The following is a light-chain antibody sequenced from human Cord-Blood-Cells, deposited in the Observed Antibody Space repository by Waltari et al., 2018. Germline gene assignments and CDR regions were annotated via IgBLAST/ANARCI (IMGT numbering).Light chain of an antibody. V-gene: IGLV2-11*01. CDR2: DVS. J-gene: IGLJ1*01. Sequence: QSALTQPRSVSGSPGQSVTISCTGTSSDVGGYNYVSWYQQHPGKAPKLMIYDVSRRPSGGPDRCSGSKAGNTASLTISGLQAEDEADYYCCSYAGSYTYVFGTGTKVTVL. CDR1: SSDVGGYNY. CDR3: CSYAGSYTYV.